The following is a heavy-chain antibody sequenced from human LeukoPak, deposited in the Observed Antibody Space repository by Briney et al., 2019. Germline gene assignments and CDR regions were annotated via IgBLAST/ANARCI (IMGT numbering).Heavy chain of an antibody. J-gene: IGHJ4*02. Sequence: PGASMIFACAASGFTFSDYGMHWVRQAPGKGLELVAVIWYDGSNIYYADSVKGRFTISRDNSRNTLYLQMNSLRAEDTAVYYCVRELPPVVQYYFDHWGPGTLVTVSS. D-gene: IGHD2-21*01. CDR2: IWYDGSNI. V-gene: IGHV3-33*01. CDR3: VRELPPVVQYYFDH. CDR1: GFTFSDYG.